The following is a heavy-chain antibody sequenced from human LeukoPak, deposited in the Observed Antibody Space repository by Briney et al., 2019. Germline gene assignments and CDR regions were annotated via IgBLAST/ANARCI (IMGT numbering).Heavy chain of an antibody. Sequence: QPGGSLRLSXAASGFPFSSYGMNWVGQAPGKGLEGVSYISPSSSTIYYADSGEGRFTISRDNAKNSLYLQMNSLRAEDTAVYYCAREHTPFGSGCTAAYWGQGTLVTVSS. D-gene: IGHD6-19*01. J-gene: IGHJ4*02. CDR3: AREHTPFGSGCTAAY. CDR1: GFPFSSYG. CDR2: ISPSSSTI. V-gene: IGHV3-48*01.